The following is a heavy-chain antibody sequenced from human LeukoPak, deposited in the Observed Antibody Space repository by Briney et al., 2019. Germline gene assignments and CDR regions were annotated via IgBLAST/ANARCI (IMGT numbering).Heavy chain of an antibody. J-gene: IGHJ5*02. Sequence: SVKVSCKASGGTFSSYAISWVRQAPGQGLEWMGRIIPILGIANYAQKFQGRVTITADKSTSTANMELSSLRSEDTAVYYCARGRDLNYDSSGYYGTWGQGTLVTVSS. CDR1: GGTFSSYA. CDR3: ARGRDLNYDSSGYYGT. D-gene: IGHD3-22*01. CDR2: IIPILGIA. V-gene: IGHV1-69*04.